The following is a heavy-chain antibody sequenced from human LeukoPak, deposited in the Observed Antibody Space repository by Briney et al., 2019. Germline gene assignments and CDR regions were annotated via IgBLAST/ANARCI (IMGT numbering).Heavy chain of an antibody. CDR1: GGSISSGDYY. J-gene: IGHJ4*02. D-gene: IGHD6-6*01. CDR3: AGYSSSSGQFDY. CDR2: TYYSGST. Sequence: SETRSLTCTVSGGSISSGDYYWSWIRHPPGKGREWIGYTYYSGSTYYNPSLKSRVTISVDTSKNQFSLKLSSVTAADTAVYYCAGYSSSSGQFDYWGQGTLVTVSS. V-gene: IGHV4-30-4*02.